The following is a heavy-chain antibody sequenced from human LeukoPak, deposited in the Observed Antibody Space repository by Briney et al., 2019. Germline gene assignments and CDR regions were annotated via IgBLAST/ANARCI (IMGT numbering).Heavy chain of an antibody. Sequence: VKVSCKASGGTFSSYAIGWVRQAPGQGLEWLGRIIPILGIANYAQKFQGRVTITADKSTSTAYMELSSLRSEDTAVYYCARDRGSSGYYSDYWGQGTLVTVSS. CDR3: ARDRGSSGYYSDY. CDR1: GGTFSSYA. J-gene: IGHJ4*02. V-gene: IGHV1-69*04. CDR2: IIPILGIA. D-gene: IGHD3-22*01.